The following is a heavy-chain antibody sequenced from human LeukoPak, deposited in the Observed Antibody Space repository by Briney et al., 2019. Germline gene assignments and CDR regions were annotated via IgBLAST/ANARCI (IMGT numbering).Heavy chain of an antibody. CDR2: IYHSGST. Sequence: PSETLSLTCAVSGGSISSSNWWSWVRRPPGQGLEWIGEIYHSGSTNYNPSLKSRVTISVDKSKNQFSLKLNSVTAADTAVYYCARVFGCSSTACYYFDYWGQGTLVTVSS. CDR1: GGSISSSNW. J-gene: IGHJ4*02. V-gene: IGHV4-4*02. CDR3: ARVFGCSSTACYYFDY. D-gene: IGHD2-2*01.